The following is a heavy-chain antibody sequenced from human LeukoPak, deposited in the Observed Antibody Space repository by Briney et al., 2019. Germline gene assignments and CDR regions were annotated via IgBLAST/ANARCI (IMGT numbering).Heavy chain of an antibody. V-gene: IGHV4-30-4*08. CDR1: GGSISSGDYY. Sequence: SETLSLTCTVSGGSISSGDYYWSWIRQPPGKGLEWIGYIYYSGSTYYNPSLKSRVTISVDTSNNQFSLQLRSVTAADTAVYYRARDRITIETRAFDIWGQGTMVTVSS. D-gene: IGHD3-3*01. CDR2: IYYSGST. J-gene: IGHJ3*02. CDR3: ARDRITIETRAFDI.